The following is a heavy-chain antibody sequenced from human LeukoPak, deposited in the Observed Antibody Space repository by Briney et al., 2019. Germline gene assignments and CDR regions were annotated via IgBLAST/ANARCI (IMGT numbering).Heavy chain of an antibody. CDR3: AKDQVILGAFDY. Sequence: PGGSLRLSCAASGLSVSTNYMNWVRQAPGKGLEWVSIIYSGGSTHYADSVKGRFTVSRDDSKNTLYLQMNSLRAEDTAVYYCAKDQVILGAFDYWGQGTLVTVSS. CDR2: IYSGGST. D-gene: IGHD3-3*01. CDR1: GLSVSTNY. V-gene: IGHV3-53*01. J-gene: IGHJ4*02.